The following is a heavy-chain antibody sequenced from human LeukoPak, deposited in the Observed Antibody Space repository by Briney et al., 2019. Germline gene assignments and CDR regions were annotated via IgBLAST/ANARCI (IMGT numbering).Heavy chain of an antibody. CDR3: AREYTVTTSQYFDY. J-gene: IGHJ4*02. CDR2: ISYDGSNK. D-gene: IGHD4-17*01. V-gene: IGHV3-30*04. CDR1: GFTFSSYA. Sequence: GGSLRLSCAASGFTFSSYAMPWVRQAPGKGLERVAVISYDGSNKYYADSVKGRFTISIDNSKNTLYLQMNSLRAEDTAVYYCAREYTVTTSQYFDYWGQGTLVTVSS.